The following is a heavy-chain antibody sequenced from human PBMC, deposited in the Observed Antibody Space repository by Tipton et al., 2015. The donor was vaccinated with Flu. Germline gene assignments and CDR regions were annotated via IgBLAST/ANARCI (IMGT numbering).Heavy chain of an antibody. CDR1: GGIFRSNA. Sequence: QLVQSGAEVKKPGSSVKVSCKASGGIFRSNAISWVRQAPGQGLEWMGGILAIFGTANYAQRFQGRVTITADESTNTVYMELSSLRFEDTAVYYCARHGGYNFVYFDYWGQGTPVTVSS. V-gene: IGHV1-69*01. CDR3: ARHGGYNFVYFDY. CDR2: ILAIFGTA. J-gene: IGHJ4*02. D-gene: IGHD5-24*01.